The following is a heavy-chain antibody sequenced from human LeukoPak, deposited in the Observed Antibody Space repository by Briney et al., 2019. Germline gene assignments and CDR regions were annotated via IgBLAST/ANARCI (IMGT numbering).Heavy chain of an antibody. CDR3: ARLGYSGSYSDY. D-gene: IGHD1-26*01. V-gene: IGHV4-4*07. J-gene: IGHJ4*02. CDR2: IYTSGST. Sequence: SETLSLTCTVSGGSISSYYWSWIRQPAGKGLEWIGRIYTSGSTNYNPSLKSRVTISVDTSKNQFSLKLSSVTAADSAVYYCARLGYSGSYSDYWGQGTLVTVSS. CDR1: GGSISSYY.